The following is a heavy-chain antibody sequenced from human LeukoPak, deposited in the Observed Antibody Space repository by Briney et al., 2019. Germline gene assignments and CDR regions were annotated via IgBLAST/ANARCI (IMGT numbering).Heavy chain of an antibody. CDR1: GFTFSDYY. Sequence: GGSLRLSCAGSGFTFSDYYINWVRQAPGKGLEWVGRTRNKANSYTPDYAASVKGRFTISRDESKNSLYLQMNSLKTEDTAVYYCARDLNTAMDYWGQGTLVTVSS. CDR2: TRNKANSYTP. D-gene: IGHD5-18*01. J-gene: IGHJ4*02. V-gene: IGHV3-72*01. CDR3: ARDLNTAMDY.